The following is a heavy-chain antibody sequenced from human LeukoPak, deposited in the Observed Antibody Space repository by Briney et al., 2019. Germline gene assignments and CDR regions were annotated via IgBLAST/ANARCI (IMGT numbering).Heavy chain of an antibody. CDR2: VSYSGST. Sequence: SETLSLTCTVSGGSISSSSYFWGWIRQTPGKGLEWIGSVSYSGSTYYSPSLKSRVTISVDTSKNQFSLKLSSVTAADTAVYYCARVGRAIVVVPAAMPTRYNWFDPWGQGTLVTVSS. V-gene: IGHV4-39*07. CDR3: ARVGRAIVVVPAAMPTRYNWFDP. D-gene: IGHD2-2*01. J-gene: IGHJ5*02. CDR1: GGSISSSSYF.